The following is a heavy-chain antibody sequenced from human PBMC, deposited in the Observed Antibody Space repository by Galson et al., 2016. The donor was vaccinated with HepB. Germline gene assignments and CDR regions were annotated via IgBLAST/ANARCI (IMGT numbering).Heavy chain of an antibody. CDR2: MANGGGNT. Sequence: SLRLSCAASGFTLRTYVMTWVRQAPGKGLEWVSAMANGGGNTYYADSVKGRFTISRDDSTNTLYLQMNSLRAEDSAVYYCTRDASGWSAYWGQGTLVTVSS. V-gene: IGHV3-23*01. CDR3: TRDASGWSAY. J-gene: IGHJ4*02. D-gene: IGHD6-19*01. CDR1: GFTLRTYV.